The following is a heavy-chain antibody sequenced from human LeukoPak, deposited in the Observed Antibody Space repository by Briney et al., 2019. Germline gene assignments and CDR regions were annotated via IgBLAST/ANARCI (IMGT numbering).Heavy chain of an antibody. CDR1: GYSISSGYY. CDR2: IYHSGST. Sequence: PSETLSLTCAVSGYSISSGYYWGWIRQPPGKGLEWIGSIYHSGSTYYNPSFKSRVTISVDTSKNQFSLKLSSVTAADTAVYYCARQDIVVVPAAIGISRVGYWGQGTLVTVSS. J-gene: IGHJ4*02. D-gene: IGHD2-2*02. CDR3: ARQDIVVVPAAIGISRVGY. V-gene: IGHV4-38-2*01.